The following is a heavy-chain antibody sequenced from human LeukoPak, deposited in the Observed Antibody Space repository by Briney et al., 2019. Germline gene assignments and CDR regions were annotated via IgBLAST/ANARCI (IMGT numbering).Heavy chain of an antibody. D-gene: IGHD3-10*01. CDR2: MNPNSGNT. CDR1: GYTFTSYD. J-gene: IGHJ4*02. Sequence: HVASVKVSCKASGYTFTSYDINWVRQATGQGLEWMGWMNPNSGNTGYAQKFQGRVTMTRNTSISTAYMELSSLRSEDTAVYYCARNADYYGSGYLLLVNWGQGTLVTVSS. V-gene: IGHV1-8*01. CDR3: ARNADYYGSGYLLLVN.